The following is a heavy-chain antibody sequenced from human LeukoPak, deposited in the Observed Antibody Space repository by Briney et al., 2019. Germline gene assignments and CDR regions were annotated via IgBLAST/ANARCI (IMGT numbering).Heavy chain of an antibody. V-gene: IGHV1-46*01. CDR3: ARVGSAAATADY. CDR1: GYTFTSYY. CDR2: INPRGGST. Sequence: ASVKVSCKASGYTFTSYYMHWMRQAPGQGPEWMGIINPRGGSTDYAQKFQGRITMTSDTSTSTVYMELNSLRSDYTAVYFCARVGSAAATADYWGQGTLVTVSS. J-gene: IGHJ4*02. D-gene: IGHD6-25*01.